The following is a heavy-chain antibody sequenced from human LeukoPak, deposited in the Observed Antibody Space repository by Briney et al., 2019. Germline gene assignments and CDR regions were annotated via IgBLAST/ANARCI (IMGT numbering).Heavy chain of an antibody. CDR3: ARSTVTTSRYFDY. V-gene: IGHV4-34*01. CDR2: INHSGST. CDR1: GGSFSGYY. Sequence: SETLSLTCAVYGGSFSGYYWSWIRQPPGKGLEWIGEINHSGSTNYNPSLKSRVTISVDTSKNQFSLKLSSVTAADTAVYYCARSTVTTSRYFDYWGQGTLVTVSS. J-gene: IGHJ4*02. D-gene: IGHD4-17*01.